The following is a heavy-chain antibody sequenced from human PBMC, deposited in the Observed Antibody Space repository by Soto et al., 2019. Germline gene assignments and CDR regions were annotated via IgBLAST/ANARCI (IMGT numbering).Heavy chain of an antibody. D-gene: IGHD1-7*01. Sequence: PSETLSLTCAVAGGSFTSNNGWTWVRQPPGQGLEWIGEIYRTGSTNYNPSLKSRVTISLDKSENRFSLKVSSLTAAATAVYSCGSRAWGTSVDYWGKGPLVTVSS. CDR2: IYRTGST. CDR3: GSRAWGTSVDY. V-gene: IGHV4-4*02. CDR1: GGSFTSNNG. J-gene: IGHJ4*02.